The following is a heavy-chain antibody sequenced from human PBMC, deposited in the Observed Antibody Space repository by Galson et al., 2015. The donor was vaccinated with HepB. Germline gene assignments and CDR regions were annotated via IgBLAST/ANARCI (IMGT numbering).Heavy chain of an antibody. J-gene: IGHJ3*02. V-gene: IGHV1-69*13. Sequence: SVKVSCKASGGTFSSYAISWVRQAPGQGLEWMGGIIPIFGTTNYAQKFQGRVTITADESTSTAYMELSSLRSEDTAVYYCATQGLFGDYVGGAFDIWGQGTMVTVSS. CDR2: IIPIFGTT. D-gene: IGHD4-17*01. CDR1: GGTFSSYA. CDR3: ATQGLFGDYVGGAFDI.